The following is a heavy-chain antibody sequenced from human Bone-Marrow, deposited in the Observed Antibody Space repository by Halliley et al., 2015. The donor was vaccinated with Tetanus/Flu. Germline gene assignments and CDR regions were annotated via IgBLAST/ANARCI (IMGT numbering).Heavy chain of an antibody. J-gene: IGHJ4*02. CDR1: GYKFPDYW. D-gene: IGHD2-8*01. CDR2: IEPSDSSA. CDR3: ATPMGDY. Sequence: QLVQSGAEAKKPGESLRISCKASGYKFPDYWISWVRQMPGKGLEWMGKIEPSDSSAIYNPSFQGHVTMSVDKSINTAYLYWTSLKPPDPAIYYCATPMGDYWGRGTHVTVSS. V-gene: IGHV5-10-1*01.